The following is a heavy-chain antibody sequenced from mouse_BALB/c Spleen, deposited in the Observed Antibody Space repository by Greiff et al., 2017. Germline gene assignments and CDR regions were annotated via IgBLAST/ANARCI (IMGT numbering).Heavy chain of an antibody. Sequence: EVQVVESGGGLVKPGGSLKHSCAASGFTFSDYYMYWVRQTPEKRLEWVATISDGGSYTYYPDSVKGRFTISRDNAKNNLYLQMSSLKSEDTAMYYCARGGPYYGNYVYFDVWGAGTTVTVSS. CDR2: ISDGGSYT. V-gene: IGHV5-4*02. CDR1: GFTFSDYY. J-gene: IGHJ1*01. CDR3: ARGGPYYGNYVYFDV. D-gene: IGHD2-10*01.